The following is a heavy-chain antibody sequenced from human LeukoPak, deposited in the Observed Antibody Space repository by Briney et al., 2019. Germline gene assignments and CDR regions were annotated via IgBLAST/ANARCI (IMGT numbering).Heavy chain of an antibody. CDR3: AREGRGALNDAFDI. J-gene: IGHJ3*02. CDR1: GFTFSTYN. Sequence: GALRLSCAASGFTFSTYNMNWVRQAPGTGLEWVSCLNSDYNIYYAGSVRGRFTISRDNAKSSLYLQMNSLRAEDTAVYYCAREGRGALNDAFDIWGQGTMVTVS. V-gene: IGHV3-21*06. CDR2: LNSDYNI. D-gene: IGHD1-26*01.